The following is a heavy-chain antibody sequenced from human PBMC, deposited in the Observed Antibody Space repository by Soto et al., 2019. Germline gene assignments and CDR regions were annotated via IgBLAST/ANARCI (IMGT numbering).Heavy chain of an antibody. V-gene: IGHV1-46*01. CDR3: ARDGQQGLVMACWSFDL. D-gene: IGHD6-19*01. CDR1: GYTLTGYC. J-gene: IGHJ2*01. CDR2: ISPNSGST. Sequence: ASVKGSCKASGYTLTGYCMHWVRQAPGQGLEWMGIISPNSGSTSYAQKLQGRVTMTTDTSTSTAYMELRSLRSDDTAVYYCARDGQQGLVMACWSFDLWGRGTLVPVSS.